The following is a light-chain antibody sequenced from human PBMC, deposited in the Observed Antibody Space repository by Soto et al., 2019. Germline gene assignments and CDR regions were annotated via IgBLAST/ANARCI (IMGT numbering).Light chain of an antibody. CDR3: SSYTSSRTVV. Sequence: QSALTQPASVSGSPGQSITISCTGTSRDVGGYNYVSWYQQHPGKAPRLMIYEVSNRPSGVSNRFSGSKSGNTASLTISGLQAEDETDYYCSSYTSSRTVVFGGGTKLTVL. CDR1: SRDVGGYNY. V-gene: IGLV2-14*01. CDR2: EVS. J-gene: IGLJ2*01.